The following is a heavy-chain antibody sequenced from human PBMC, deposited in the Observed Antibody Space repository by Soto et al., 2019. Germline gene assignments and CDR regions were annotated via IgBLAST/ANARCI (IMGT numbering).Heavy chain of an antibody. CDR2: SHSSGYT. D-gene: IGHD6-19*01. J-gene: IGHJ5*02. Sequence: QVQLHESGPGLVKPSETLSLTGAVSGVSVNNKNWWSRFSQPPGKGLEWIGESHSSGYTNYNPSLTGRATIFVDKPKNPVSVKMTSVTAADPAVYFCEGKWLAGDGAFHPWGPGTLVTVS. V-gene: IGHV4-4*02. CDR3: EGKWLAGDGAFHP. CDR1: GVSVNNKNW.